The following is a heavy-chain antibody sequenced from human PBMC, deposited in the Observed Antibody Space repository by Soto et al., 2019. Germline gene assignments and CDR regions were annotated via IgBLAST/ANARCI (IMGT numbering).Heavy chain of an antibody. CDR2: INHSGST. J-gene: IGHJ5*02. CDR1: GGSFSGYY. D-gene: IGHD3-16*01. CDR3: ARATGEFDP. Sequence: SETLSLTCAVYGGSFSGYYWSWTRQPPGKGLEWIGEINHSGSTNYNPSLKSRVTISVDTSKNQFSLKLSSVTAADTAVYYCARATGEFDPWGQGTLVTVSS. V-gene: IGHV4-34*01.